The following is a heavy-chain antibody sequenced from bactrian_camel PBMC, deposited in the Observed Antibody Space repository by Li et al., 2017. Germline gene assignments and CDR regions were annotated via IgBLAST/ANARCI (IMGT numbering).Heavy chain of an antibody. D-gene: IGHD5*01. J-gene: IGHJ6*01. CDR3: VTDNNGGFGY. CDR1: GFTSSSYY. CDR2: IYTGGGST. Sequence: HVQLVESGGGLVQPGGSLRLSCAASGFTSSSYYMSWVRQAPGKELEWVSSIYTGGGSTYYADSVKGRFTISKDNAKNTLYLQMNSLKSEDTALYYCVTDNNGGFGYWGQGTQVTVS. V-gene: IGHV3-2*01.